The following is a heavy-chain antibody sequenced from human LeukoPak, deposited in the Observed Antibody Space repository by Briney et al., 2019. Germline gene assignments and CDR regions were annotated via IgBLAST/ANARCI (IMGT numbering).Heavy chain of an antibody. Sequence: SETLSLTCTVSGGSISSHSYYWGWIRQPPGKGLEWIGRFYYSGNTYYHPSLKSRVTISVDTSKNQFSLKLSSVPAADTAIYYCAREVRYCSSSSCYFWYFDLWGRGTLVTVSS. D-gene: IGHD2-2*01. CDR3: AREVRYCSSSSCYFWYFDL. CDR2: FYYSGNT. CDR1: GGSISSHSYY. J-gene: IGHJ2*01. V-gene: IGHV4-39*07.